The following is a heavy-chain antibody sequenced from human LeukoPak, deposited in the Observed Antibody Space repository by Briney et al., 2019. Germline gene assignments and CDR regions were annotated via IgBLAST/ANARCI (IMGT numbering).Heavy chain of an antibody. Sequence: GGSLCLFCAASGFTFSSYDMHSVSQATGKGLEFVSGIGTTGDTYYQGSVKGRFSISRENAKNSLYLQMNSLRAGDTAVYYCARVGYNYGYDYWGQGTLVTVSS. CDR2: IGTTGDT. CDR1: GFTFSSYD. CDR3: ARVGYNYGYDY. J-gene: IGHJ4*02. V-gene: IGHV3-13*01. D-gene: IGHD5-18*01.